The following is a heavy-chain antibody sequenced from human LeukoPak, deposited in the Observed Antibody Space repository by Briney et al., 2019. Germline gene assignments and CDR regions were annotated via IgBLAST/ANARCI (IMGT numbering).Heavy chain of an antibody. CDR3: ARWRKQYDIMTGHGPTSYDFDY. J-gene: IGHJ4*02. Sequence: SETLSLTCILSGGSISSGSYYWSWLRQPAGKGLEWLGRIYTSGRTNYNPSFKTRSTISVDTSKNQFSLKMSSVTAADTAVYYCARWRKQYDIMTGHGPTSYDFDYWGQGTLVTVSS. CDR2: IYTSGRT. D-gene: IGHD3-9*01. CDR1: GGSISSGSYY. V-gene: IGHV4-61*02.